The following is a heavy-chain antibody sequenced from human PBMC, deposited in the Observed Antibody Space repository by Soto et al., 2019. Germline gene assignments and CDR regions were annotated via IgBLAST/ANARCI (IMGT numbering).Heavy chain of an antibody. CDR3: AREKTISGFDP. Sequence: ASVKVSCKTSGYPFATYVISWVRQAPGQGLEWMGWISPYNGNTKYAENFQGRATMTTDTSTSTAYMELRSLRSDDTGVYYCAREKTISGFDPWGKGTLVTLAS. J-gene: IGHJ5*02. CDR1: GYPFATYV. V-gene: IGHV1-18*04. D-gene: IGHD5-12*01. CDR2: ISPYNGNT.